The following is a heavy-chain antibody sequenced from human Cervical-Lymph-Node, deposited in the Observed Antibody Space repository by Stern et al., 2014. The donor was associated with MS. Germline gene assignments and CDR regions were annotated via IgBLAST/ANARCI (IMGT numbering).Heavy chain of an antibody. J-gene: IGHJ4*02. V-gene: IGHV3-30*18. CDR1: GFTFSYYG. Sequence: VQLVESGGGLVQFGMSLRLSCAVSGFTFSYYGMHWVRQAPGKGLEWVALISFDGRNKYYADSVKGRFTISRDHSKDTLYLPLSSLSAEDTAVYYCAKEYYHESDYPNYFDCWGQGTLVTVAS. CDR3: AKEYYHESDYPNYFDC. D-gene: IGHD3-16*01. CDR2: ISFDGRNK.